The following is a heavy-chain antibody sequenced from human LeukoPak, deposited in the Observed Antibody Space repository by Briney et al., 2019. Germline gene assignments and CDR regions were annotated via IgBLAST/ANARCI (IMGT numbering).Heavy chain of an antibody. Sequence: SVKVSCKASGGTFSSYATSWVRQAPGQGLEWMGGIIPIFGTANYAQKFQGRVTITTDESTSTAYMELSSLRSEDTAVYYCAISSGYYQYGDFQHWGQGTLVTVSS. D-gene: IGHD3-22*01. CDR2: IIPIFGTA. CDR3: AISSGYYQYGDFQH. CDR1: GGTFSSYA. V-gene: IGHV1-69*05. J-gene: IGHJ1*01.